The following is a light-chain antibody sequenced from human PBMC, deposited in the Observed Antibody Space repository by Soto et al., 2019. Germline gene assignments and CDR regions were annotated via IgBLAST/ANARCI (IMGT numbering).Light chain of an antibody. J-gene: IGKJ1*01. V-gene: IGKV3-11*01. Sequence: EIVLTQSPATLSLSPGERATLSCRASQTVSSSLAWYQQKPGQAPRLLIYEASNRATGIPARFSGSGSGADFTLTISSLQPEDFATYYCQQSYSTPWTFGQGTKVDIK. CDR1: QTVSSS. CDR3: QQSYSTPWT. CDR2: EAS.